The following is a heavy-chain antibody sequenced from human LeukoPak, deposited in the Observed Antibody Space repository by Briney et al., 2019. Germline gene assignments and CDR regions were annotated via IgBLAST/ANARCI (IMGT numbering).Heavy chain of an antibody. D-gene: IGHD2-2*01. CDR1: GYTFTGYY. J-gene: IGHJ6*03. Sequence: GASVKVSCKASGYTFTGYYMHWVRQAPGQGLEWMGRINPNSGGTNYAQKFQGRVTMTRDTSISTAYMEQSRLRSDDTAVYYCARDQGYCSSTSCYRYYYYMDVWGKGTTVTVSS. V-gene: IGHV1-2*06. CDR2: INPNSGGT. CDR3: ARDQGYCSSTSCYRYYYYMDV.